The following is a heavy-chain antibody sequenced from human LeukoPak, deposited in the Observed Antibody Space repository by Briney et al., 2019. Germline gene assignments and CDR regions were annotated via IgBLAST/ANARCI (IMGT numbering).Heavy chain of an antibody. CDR2: IRYDGSNK. J-gene: IGHJ4*02. V-gene: IGHV3-30*02. D-gene: IGHD5-18*01. CDR1: GFTFSSYG. Sequence: PGGSLRLSCAASGFTFSSYGMHWVRQAPGKGLEWVAFIRYDGSNKYYADSVKGRFTISRDNSKNTLYLQMNSLRAEDTAVYYCAKDFGTAAMVARGNDYWGQGTLVTVSS. CDR3: AKDFGTAAMVARGNDY.